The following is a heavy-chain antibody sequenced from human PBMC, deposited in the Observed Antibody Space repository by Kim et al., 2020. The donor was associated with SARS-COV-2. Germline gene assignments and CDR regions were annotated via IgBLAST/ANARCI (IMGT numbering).Heavy chain of an antibody. V-gene: IGHV3-30*10. CDR3: AKDDYGSIDY. J-gene: IGHJ4*02. Sequence: NRDYTASGGGQLTITRDNSKNTLYLQMNSLRPEDTAVYICAKDDYGSIDYWGQGTLVTVSS. D-gene: IGHD3-16*01. CDR2: NR.